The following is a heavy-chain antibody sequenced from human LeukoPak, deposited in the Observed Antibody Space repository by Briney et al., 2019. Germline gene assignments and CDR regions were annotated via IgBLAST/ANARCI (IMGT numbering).Heavy chain of an antibody. Sequence: PGGSLRLSCAASGFTFSNYWMTWVRQAPGKGLEWVANIKQDGSEKYYVDSVKGRFTISRDNAKNSLYLQMNSLRADDTAVYYCAETYLIRNLGGQGTLVTVSS. J-gene: IGHJ4*02. CDR1: GFTFSNYW. CDR2: IKQDGSEK. V-gene: IGHV3-7*01. D-gene: IGHD1-14*01. CDR3: AETYLIRNL.